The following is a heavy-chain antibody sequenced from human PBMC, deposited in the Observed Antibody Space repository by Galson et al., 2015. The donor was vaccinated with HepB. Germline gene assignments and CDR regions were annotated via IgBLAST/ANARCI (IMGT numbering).Heavy chain of an antibody. Sequence: SVKVSCKASGGTFSSYAISWVRQAPGQGLEWMGGIIPIFGTANYAQKFQGRVTITADESTSTAYMELSSLRSEDTAVYYCARILLPVATSPYYYYGMDVWGQGTTVTVSS. J-gene: IGHJ6*02. CDR3: ARILLPVATSPYYYYGMDV. D-gene: IGHD5-12*01. CDR1: GGTFSSYA. V-gene: IGHV1-69*13. CDR2: IIPIFGTA.